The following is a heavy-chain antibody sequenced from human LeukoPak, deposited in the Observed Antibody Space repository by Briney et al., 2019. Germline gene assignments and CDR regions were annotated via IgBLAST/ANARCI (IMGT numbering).Heavy chain of an antibody. CDR1: GFTFSSYW. D-gene: IGHD3-10*01. CDR3: ARSQDSGSYYYYYYYMDV. CDR2: IKQDGSEK. Sequence: GGSLRLSCAASGFTFSSYWMSWVRQAPGKGLEWVANIKQDGSEKYYVDSVKGRFTISRDNAKNSLYLQMNSLRAEDTAVYYCARSQDSGSYYYYYYYMDVWGKGTTVTISS. J-gene: IGHJ6*03. V-gene: IGHV3-7*01.